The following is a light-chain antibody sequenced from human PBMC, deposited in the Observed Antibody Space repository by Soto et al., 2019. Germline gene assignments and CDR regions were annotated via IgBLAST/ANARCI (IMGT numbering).Light chain of an antibody. CDR2: DAS. J-gene: IGKJ5*01. CDR3: QQRSDWPIT. CDR1: QSISTY. V-gene: IGKV3-11*01. Sequence: EIVLTQSPATLSLPPGERATLSCRASQSISTYLAWYQQKPGQAPRLLIYDASNRATGIPARLSGSGSGTDFTLTISSLEPEDFAVYYCQQRSDWPITFGQGTRLEIK.